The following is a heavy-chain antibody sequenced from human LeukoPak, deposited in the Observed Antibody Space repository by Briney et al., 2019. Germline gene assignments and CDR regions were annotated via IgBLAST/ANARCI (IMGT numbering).Heavy chain of an antibody. CDR2: IYTSGST. CDR1: GGSISSSSYY. J-gene: IGHJ6*02. Sequence: PSETLSLTCTVSGGSISSSSYYWSWIRQPAGKGLEWIGRIYTSGSTNYNPSLKSRVTMSVDTSKNQFSLKLSSVTAADTAVYYCARGSFIEAYYYYGMDVWGQGTTVTVSS. D-gene: IGHD3-16*02. V-gene: IGHV4-61*02. CDR3: ARGSFIEAYYYYGMDV.